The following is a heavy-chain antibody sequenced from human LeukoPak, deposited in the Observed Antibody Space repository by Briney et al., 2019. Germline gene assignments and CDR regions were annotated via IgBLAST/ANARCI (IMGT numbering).Heavy chain of an antibody. CDR1: GGSISSRNW. D-gene: IGHD6-13*01. V-gene: IGHV4-4*02. J-gene: IGHJ5*02. CDR2: IYHSGST. Sequence: PSETLSLTCAVSGGSISSRNWWSWIRQPPGKGRGWVGEIYHSGSTNYNPSLKSRVTISVDKSKNQFSLKLSSVTAADTAVYYCARDRGMLAAAGPSWFDPWGQGTLVTVSS. CDR3: ARDRGMLAAAGPSWFDP.